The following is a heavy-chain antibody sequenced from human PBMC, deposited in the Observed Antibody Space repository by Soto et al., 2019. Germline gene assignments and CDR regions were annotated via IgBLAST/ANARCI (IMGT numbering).Heavy chain of an antibody. D-gene: IGHD3-9*01. J-gene: IGHJ4*02. V-gene: IGHV3-30*18. CDR2: ISDDGSNK. CDR1: GFTFSSYG. Sequence: QVQLVESGGGVVQPGRSLRLSCAASGFTFSSYGMHWVRQAPGKGLEWVAVISDDGSNKYYADSVKGRFNISRDNSKNTLYLQMNSLRAEDTAVYYCAKDGGRADDWYYFDYWGQGTLVTVPS. CDR3: AKDGGRADDWYYFDY.